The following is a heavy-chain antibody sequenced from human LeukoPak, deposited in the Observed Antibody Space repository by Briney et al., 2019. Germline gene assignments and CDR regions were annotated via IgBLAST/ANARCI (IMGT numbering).Heavy chain of an antibody. CDR3: ARSYAFRYEVFDL. Sequence: PGGSLRLSCAASGFNFANYYMAWVRQGPGEGLEWVSEINWSGSYTGHADSVQGRFTTSRDNAKSSLYLEMSNLGVEDTALYYCARSYAFRYEVFDLWGPGTLVTVSS. V-gene: IGHV3-20*04. D-gene: IGHD2-15*01. CDR1: GFNFANYY. CDR2: INWSGSYT. J-gene: IGHJ4*02.